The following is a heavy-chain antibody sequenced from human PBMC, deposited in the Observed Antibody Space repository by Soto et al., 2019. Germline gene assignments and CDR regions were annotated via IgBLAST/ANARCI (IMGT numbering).Heavy chain of an antibody. CDR1: GGSISSSSYY. V-gene: IGHV4-39*01. CDR2: IYYSGST. D-gene: IGHD3-10*01. J-gene: IGHJ6*02. Sequence: QLQLQESGPGLVKPSETLSLTCTVSGGSISSSSYYWGWIRQPPGKGLEWIGSIYYSGSTYYNPSLKSRVTISVDTSKNQFSLKLSSVTAADTAVYYCARPGLRYYGSGSYRRDYYYGMDVWGQGTTVTVSS. CDR3: ARPGLRYYGSGSYRRDYYYGMDV.